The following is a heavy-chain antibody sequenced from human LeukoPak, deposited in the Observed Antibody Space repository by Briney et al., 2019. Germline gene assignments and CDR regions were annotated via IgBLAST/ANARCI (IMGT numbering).Heavy chain of an antibody. CDR2: IYSGGTT. CDR1: GFTVNRNY. Sequence: TGGSLRLSCAAPGFTVNRNYMIWVRQAPGKGLECVSVIYSGGTTWYADSVKGRFTISRDTNTLYLQMNSLRAEDTAVYYCARKSDSLLVREGDCWGQGTLVTVSS. V-gene: IGHV3-66*01. J-gene: IGHJ4*02. D-gene: IGHD3-10*01. CDR3: ARKSDSLLVREGDC.